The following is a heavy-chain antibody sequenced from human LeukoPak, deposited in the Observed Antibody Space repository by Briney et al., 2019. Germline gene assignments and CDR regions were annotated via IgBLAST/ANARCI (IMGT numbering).Heavy chain of an antibody. D-gene: IGHD2-15*01. J-gene: IGHJ5*02. CDR1: GVTFSSYA. CDR2: ISGGGDST. V-gene: IGHV3-23*01. CDR3: AKANVVAAMADWFDP. Sequence: GGSLRLSCAASGVTFSSYAMSWVRQAPGKGLEWVSVISGGGDSTYYADSVKGRFTISRDNSKNTLYLQMNSLRAEDTAVYYCAKANVVAAMADWFDPWGQGTLVTVSS.